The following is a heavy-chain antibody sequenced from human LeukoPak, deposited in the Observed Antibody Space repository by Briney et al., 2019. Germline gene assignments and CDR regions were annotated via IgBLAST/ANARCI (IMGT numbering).Heavy chain of an antibody. Sequence: GGSLRLSCAASGFTFSSYWMSWVRQAPGKGLEWVANIKQDGSEKYYVHSVKGRFTITRDNAKNSLYLQMHSLRAEDTAVYYCAREGETSTTVTTSVIAFDIWGQGTMVTVSS. CDR1: GFTFSSYW. D-gene: IGHD4-17*01. J-gene: IGHJ3*02. CDR2: IKQDGSEK. V-gene: IGHV3-7*01. CDR3: AREGETSTTVTTSVIAFDI.